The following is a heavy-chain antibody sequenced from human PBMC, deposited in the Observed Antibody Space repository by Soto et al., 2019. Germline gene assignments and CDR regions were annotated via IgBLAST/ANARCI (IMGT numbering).Heavy chain of an antibody. CDR1: GGSFSGYY. J-gene: IGHJ4*02. D-gene: IGHD5-12*01. Sequence: SETLSLTCAVYGGSFSGYYWSWIRQPPGKGLEWIGEINHSGSTNYNPSLKSRVTISVDTSKNQFSLKLGSVTAADTAVYYCAREDVEMATIYAYWGQGTLVTVSS. CDR3: AREDVEMATIYAY. V-gene: IGHV4-34*01. CDR2: INHSGST.